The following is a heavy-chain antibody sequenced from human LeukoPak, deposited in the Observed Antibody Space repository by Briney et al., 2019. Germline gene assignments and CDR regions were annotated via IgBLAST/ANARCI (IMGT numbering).Heavy chain of an antibody. CDR3: AKGLGSGVRGTFDY. Sequence: RAGGSLRLSCAASGFTFSSYAMSWVRQAPGKGLEWVSAISGSGGSTYYADSVKGRFTISRDNSKNTLYLQMNSLRADDTAGYYGAKGLGSGVRGTFDYWGQGTLVPVS. V-gene: IGHV3-23*01. CDR1: GFTFSSYA. J-gene: IGHJ4*02. CDR2: ISGSGGST. D-gene: IGHD3-10*01.